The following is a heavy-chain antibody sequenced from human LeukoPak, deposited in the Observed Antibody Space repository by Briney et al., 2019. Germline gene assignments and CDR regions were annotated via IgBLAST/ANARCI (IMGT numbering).Heavy chain of an antibody. J-gene: IGHJ4*02. Sequence: PGGSLRLSCTASGFTFGDYAMSWVRQAPGKGREWVGFIRSKAYGGTTEYAASVKGRFTISRDDSKSIAYLQMNSLKTEDTAVYYCTRVGLAYCGGDCYSLSDYWGQGTLVTVSS. V-gene: IGHV3-49*04. D-gene: IGHD2-21*02. CDR2: IRSKAYGGTT. CDR1: GFTFGDYA. CDR3: TRVGLAYCGGDCYSLSDY.